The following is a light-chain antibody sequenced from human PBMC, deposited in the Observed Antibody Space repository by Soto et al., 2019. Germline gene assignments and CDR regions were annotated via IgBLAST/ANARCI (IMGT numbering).Light chain of an antibody. CDR2: DVT. V-gene: IGLV2-14*01. Sequence: QSALTQPASMSGSPGQSITISCTGTSSDVGGYDYVSWYQQHPGEAPRLMIYDVTNRPSGVSNRFSGSKSGNTASLTISGLQAEDEADYYCSSYTSSVSVLFGGGTKVTVL. J-gene: IGLJ2*01. CDR1: SSDVGGYDY. CDR3: SSYTSSVSVL.